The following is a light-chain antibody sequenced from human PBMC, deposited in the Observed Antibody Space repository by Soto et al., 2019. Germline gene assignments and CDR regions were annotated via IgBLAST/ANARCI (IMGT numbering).Light chain of an antibody. CDR1: SSDVGSYNL. Sequence: QSALTQPASVSGSPGQSITISCTGTSSDVGSYNLVSWYQQHPGKAPKLMIYEGIKRPSGVSNRFSGSKSGNTASLTISGLQTGDEADFYCCSYAGSRGEVFGGGTKLTVL. CDR2: EGI. CDR3: CSYAGSRGEV. V-gene: IGLV2-23*01. J-gene: IGLJ2*01.